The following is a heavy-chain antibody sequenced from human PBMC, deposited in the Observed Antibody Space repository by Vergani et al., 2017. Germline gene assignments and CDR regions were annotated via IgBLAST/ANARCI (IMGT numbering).Heavy chain of an antibody. V-gene: IGHV4-4*07. J-gene: IGHJ5*02. CDR1: GGSISSYY. CDR2: IYTSGST. Sequence: QVQLQESGPGLVKPSETLSLTCTVSGGSISSYYWSWIRQPAGKGLEWSGRIYTSGSTNYNPSLKSRVTMSVDTSKNQFSLKLSSVTAADTAVYYCAREIPVTKFSSWFDPWGQGTLVTVSS. CDR3: AREIPVTKFSSWFDP. D-gene: IGHD4-11*01.